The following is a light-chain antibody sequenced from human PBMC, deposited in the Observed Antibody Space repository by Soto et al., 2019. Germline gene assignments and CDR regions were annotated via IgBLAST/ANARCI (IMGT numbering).Light chain of an antibody. Sequence: EIVMTQSPATLSVSPGERATLSCRASQSVGNNLAWYQQQPGQAPRLLIHGASTRAPGVPGRFSGSGSGTEFTLTIASLQSEDFAVYYCQQYQDWPPLTFGGGTKVEIK. V-gene: IGKV3-15*01. J-gene: IGKJ4*01. CDR3: QQYQDWPPLT. CDR2: GAS. CDR1: QSVGNN.